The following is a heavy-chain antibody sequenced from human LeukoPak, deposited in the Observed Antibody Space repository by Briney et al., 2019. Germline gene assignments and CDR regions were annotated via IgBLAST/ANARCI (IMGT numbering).Heavy chain of an antibody. J-gene: IGHJ4*02. CDR2: INPDSGGT. V-gene: IGHV1-2*02. D-gene: IGHD3-16*02. CDR1: GYTFTGYY. Sequence: ASVKVSCKAFGYTFTGYYIQWMRQAPGQGLEWMGWINPDSGGTKYAQWLQGRVTMTRDTSISTAYMELSRLSSDDTAVYYRARLREGLYHFDYWGQGTLVGVSS. CDR3: ARLREGLYHFDY.